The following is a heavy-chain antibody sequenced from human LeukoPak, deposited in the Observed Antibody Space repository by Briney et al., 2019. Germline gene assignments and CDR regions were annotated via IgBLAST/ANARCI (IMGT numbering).Heavy chain of an antibody. V-gene: IGHV3-30*18. CDR1: GFTFSSYG. CDR3: AKGIYSSSFGSPFDY. CDR2: ISYDGSNK. J-gene: IGHJ4*02. D-gene: IGHD6-6*01. Sequence: GGSLRLSCAASGFTFSSYGMHWVRQAPGKGLEWVAVISYDGSNKYYADSVKGRFTISRDNSKNTLYLQMNSLRAEDTAVYYCAKGIYSSSFGSPFDYWGQGTLVTVSS.